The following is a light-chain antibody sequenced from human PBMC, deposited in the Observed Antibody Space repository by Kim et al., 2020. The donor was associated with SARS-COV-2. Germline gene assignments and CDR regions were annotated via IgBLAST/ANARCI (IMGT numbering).Light chain of an antibody. CDR1: SLRDSY. V-gene: IGLV3-19*01. Sequence: ALGQTVTITCQGDSLRDSYANWYQQKPGQAPVLVIYGKNERPSGIPGRFSGSRSGDTASLTITGTQADDESDYFCCSRDGTNNHLVFGTGTKVTVL. CDR2: GKN. CDR3: CSRDGTNNHLV. J-gene: IGLJ1*01.